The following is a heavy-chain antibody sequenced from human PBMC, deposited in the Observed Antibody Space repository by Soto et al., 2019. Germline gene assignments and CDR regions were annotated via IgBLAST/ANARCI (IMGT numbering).Heavy chain of an antibody. V-gene: IGHV4-34*01. J-gene: IGHJ6*02. CDR3: ARMVYAYYDFWSGYPTLKTRYYYYGMDV. CDR1: GGSFSGYY. Sequence: PSETLSLTCAVYGGSFSGYYWSWIRQPPGKGLEWIGEINHSGSTNYNPSLKSRVTISVDTSKNQFSLKLSSVTAADTAVYYCARMVYAYYDFWSGYPTLKTRYYYYGMDVWGQGTTVTVS. D-gene: IGHD3-3*01. CDR2: INHSGST.